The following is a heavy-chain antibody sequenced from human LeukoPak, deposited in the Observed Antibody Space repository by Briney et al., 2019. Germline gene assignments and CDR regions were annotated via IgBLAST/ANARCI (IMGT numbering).Heavy chain of an antibody. J-gene: IGHJ4*02. CDR2: ISANNGNT. CDR3: ARETIVGASFDY. Sequence: ASVKVSCKASGYTFNSYGINWVRQAPGQGPEWIGWISANNGNTNYAQKLQGRVTMTTDTSTSTAYMELRSLRSDDTAVFYCARETIVGASFDYWGQGTLVTVSS. V-gene: IGHV1-18*01. D-gene: IGHD1-26*01. CDR1: GYTFNSYG.